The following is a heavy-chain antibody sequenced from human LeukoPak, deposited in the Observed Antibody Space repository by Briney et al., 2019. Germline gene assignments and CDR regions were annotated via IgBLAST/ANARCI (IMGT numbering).Heavy chain of an antibody. D-gene: IGHD3-22*01. Sequence: QSWGSLRLSCAASGFTFSSYWMSWVRQAPGKGLEWVANIKQDGSEKYYVDSVKGRFTISRDNAKNSLYLQMNSLRAEDTAVYYCARDWGRDSSPGFDYWGQGTLVTVSS. CDR2: IKQDGSEK. J-gene: IGHJ4*02. CDR3: ARDWGRDSSPGFDY. CDR1: GFTFSSYW. V-gene: IGHV3-7*01.